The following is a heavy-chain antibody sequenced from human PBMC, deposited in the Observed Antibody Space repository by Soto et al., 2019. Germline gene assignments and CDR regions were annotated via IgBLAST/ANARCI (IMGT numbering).Heavy chain of an antibody. Sequence: GGSLRLSCAASGFTFSSYGMHWVRQAPGKGLEWVAVIWYDGSNKYYADSVKGRFTISRDNSKNTLYLQMNSLRAEDTAVYYCAREVGRYTQRYYYYYMDVWGKGTTVTVSS. CDR2: IWYDGSNK. CDR3: AREVGRYTQRYYYYYMDV. D-gene: IGHD1-26*01. V-gene: IGHV3-33*01. J-gene: IGHJ6*03. CDR1: GFTFSSYG.